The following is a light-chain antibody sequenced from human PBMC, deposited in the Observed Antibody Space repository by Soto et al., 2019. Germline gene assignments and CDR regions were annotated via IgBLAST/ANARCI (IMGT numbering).Light chain of an antibody. J-gene: IGLJ2*01. V-gene: IGLV1-44*01. CDR2: SNN. Sequence: QSVLTQPPSASGTPGQRVTISCSGSSSNIGSNTVNWYQQLPGTAPKLLIYSNNQRPSGVPDRFSGSKSGTSASLAISVLQYEDEADYSCAAWDDSLNGVVFGGGTQMTVL. CDR1: SSNIGSNT. CDR3: AAWDDSLNGVV.